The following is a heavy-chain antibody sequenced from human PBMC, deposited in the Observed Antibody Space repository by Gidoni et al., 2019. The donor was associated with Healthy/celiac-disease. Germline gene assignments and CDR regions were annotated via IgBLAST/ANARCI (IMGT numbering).Heavy chain of an antibody. Sequence: QVQLQESGPGLVKPSQTLSLTCTVSGGSISSGSYYWSWIRQPAGKGLEWIGRIYTSGSTNYNPSLKSRVTISVDTSKNQFSLKLSSVTAADTAVYYCAREKPYGTNAFDIWGQGTMVTVSS. J-gene: IGHJ3*02. D-gene: IGHD4-17*01. CDR1: GGSISSGSYY. V-gene: IGHV4-61*02. CDR2: IYTSGST. CDR3: AREKPYGTNAFDI.